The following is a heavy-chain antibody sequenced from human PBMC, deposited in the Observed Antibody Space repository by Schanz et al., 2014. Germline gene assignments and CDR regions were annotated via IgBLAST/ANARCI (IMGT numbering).Heavy chain of an antibody. D-gene: IGHD6-19*01. CDR2: IKSDGSST. CDR3: AASSGWHPSTDY. J-gene: IGHJ4*02. CDR1: GFTFSSYW. V-gene: IGHV3-74*02. Sequence: DVQLLESGGGLVQPGGSLRLSCAASGFTFSSYWMHWVRQVPGKGLVWVSRIKSDGSSTNYADSVKGRFTISRDNAKSSLYLQMNSLRVEDTAVYYCAASSGWHPSTDYWGQGTLVTVSS.